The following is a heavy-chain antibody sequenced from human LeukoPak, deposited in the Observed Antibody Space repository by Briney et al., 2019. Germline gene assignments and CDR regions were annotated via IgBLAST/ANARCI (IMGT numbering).Heavy chain of an antibody. J-gene: IGHJ4*02. V-gene: IGHV1-18*01. CDR1: GGTFSSYA. CDR2: ISAYNGNT. CDR3: ARGDPDCSGGSCYYDY. D-gene: IGHD2-15*01. Sequence: GSSVKVSCKASGGTFSSYAISWVRQAPGQGLEWMGWISAYNGNTNYAQKLQGRVTMTTDTSTSTAYMELRSLRSDDTAVYYCARGDPDCSGGSCYYDYWGQGTLVTVSS.